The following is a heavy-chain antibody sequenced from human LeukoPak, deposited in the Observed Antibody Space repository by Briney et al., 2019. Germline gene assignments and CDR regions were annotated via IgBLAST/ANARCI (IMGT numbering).Heavy chain of an antibody. J-gene: IGHJ4*02. CDR3: AKGSYYDSSGSFYFDY. CDR2: ISGSGGST. CDR1: GFTFSSYA. V-gene: IGHV3-23*01. D-gene: IGHD3-22*01. Sequence: RPGGSLRLSCAASGFTFSSYAMSWVRQAPGKGLEWVSAISGSGGSTYYADSVKGRFTISRDNSKNTLYLQMNSLRAEDTAVYYCAKGSYYDSSGSFYFDYWGQGTLVTVSS.